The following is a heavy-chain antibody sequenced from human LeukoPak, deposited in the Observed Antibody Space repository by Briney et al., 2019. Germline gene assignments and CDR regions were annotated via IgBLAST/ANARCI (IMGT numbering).Heavy chain of an antibody. CDR1: GGSISSYY. CDR2: VDHTGST. Sequence: PSETLSLTCTVSGGSISSYYWTWIRQPPGKGLEWIGYVDHTGSTNLNPSLNGRVSISRDTTKNLFSLRLRSVTAADTAVYFCARGRVSSSTWCSTYYYYFYMDVWGKGTTVTVSS. D-gene: IGHD2-15*01. J-gene: IGHJ6*03. V-gene: IGHV4-59*01. CDR3: ARGRVSSSTWCSTYYYYFYMDV.